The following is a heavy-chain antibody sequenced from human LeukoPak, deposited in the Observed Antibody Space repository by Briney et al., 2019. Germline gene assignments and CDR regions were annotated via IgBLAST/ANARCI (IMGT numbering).Heavy chain of an antibody. CDR1: GYTFTSHG. D-gene: IGHD1-26*01. Sequence: ASVKVSCKASGYTFTSHGIVWVRQAHGQGLECLGWINPFNGDTDFAPSLQGRITMTTDTSANTAYMELRSLRSDDTALYFCARGTSGSYLRTVYYFDFWGQGTLVTVSS. CDR2: INPFNGDT. J-gene: IGHJ4*02. V-gene: IGHV1-18*01. CDR3: ARGTSGSYLRTVYYFDF.